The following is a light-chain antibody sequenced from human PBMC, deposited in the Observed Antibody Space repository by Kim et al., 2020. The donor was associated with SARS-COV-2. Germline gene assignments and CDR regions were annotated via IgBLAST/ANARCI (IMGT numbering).Light chain of an antibody. CDR1: RSDVGSYNR. J-gene: IGLJ1*01. Sequence: GQSVTISCTGTRSDVGSYNRVSWYQQPPGTAPKFMIYEVSNRPSGVPDRFSGSKSGNTASLTISGLQAEDEADYYCSSYTSSSTYVFGTGTKVTVL. CDR2: EVS. V-gene: IGLV2-18*02. CDR3: SSYTSSSTYV.